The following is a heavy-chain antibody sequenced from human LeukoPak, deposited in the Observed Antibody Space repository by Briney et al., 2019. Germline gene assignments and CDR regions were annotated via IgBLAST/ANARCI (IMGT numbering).Heavy chain of an antibody. CDR1: GFTFGDYA. J-gene: IGHJ4*02. CDR3: TRGAYAENYFDY. CDR2: IRAKAHGETT. V-gene: IGHV3-49*04. Sequence: PGGSLRLSCTGSGFTFGDYALIWVRQAPGKGLDWVAFIRAKAHGETTEYAASVRGRFTISRDDSKSIGYLQMNSLQTADTGVYYCTRGAYAENYFDYWGQGTLVTVSS.